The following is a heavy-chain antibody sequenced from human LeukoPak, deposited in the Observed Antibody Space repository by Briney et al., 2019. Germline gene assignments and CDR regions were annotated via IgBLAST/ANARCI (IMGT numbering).Heavy chain of an antibody. Sequence: SVKVSCKASGGTFSSYAISWVRQAPGQGLEWMGRIIPIFGTANYAQKFQDRVTITTDESTSTAYMELSSLRSEDTAVYYCARTVCGGDCYGLNRLYYFDYWGQGTLVTVSS. J-gene: IGHJ4*02. CDR1: GGTFSSYA. CDR3: ARTVCGGDCYGLNRLYYFDY. V-gene: IGHV1-69*05. D-gene: IGHD2-21*02. CDR2: IIPIFGTA.